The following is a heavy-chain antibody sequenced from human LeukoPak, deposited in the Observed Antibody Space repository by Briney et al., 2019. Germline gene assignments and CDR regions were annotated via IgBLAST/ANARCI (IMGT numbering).Heavy chain of an antibody. V-gene: IGHV3-9*03. J-gene: IGHJ4*02. D-gene: IGHD6-19*01. CDR3: AKDRYISGWYYFDY. CDR2: ISWNSGSI. CDR1: GFTFDDYA. Sequence: PGRSLRLSCAASGFTFDDYAVHWVRQAPGKGLEWVSGISWNSGSIDYADSVKGRFTISRDNAKNSLYLQMNSLRAEDMALYYCAKDRYISGWYYFDYWGQGTLVTVSS.